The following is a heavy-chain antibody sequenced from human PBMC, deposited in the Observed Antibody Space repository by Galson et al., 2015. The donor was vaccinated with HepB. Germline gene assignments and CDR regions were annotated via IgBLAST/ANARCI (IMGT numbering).Heavy chain of an antibody. V-gene: IGHV3-48*02. D-gene: IGHD3-10*01. CDR2: TM. J-gene: IGHJ2*01. CDR3: ARVYFGSGSSSAYWYFDL. Sequence: TMYYADSAKGRFTISRDNAQNSLYLQMNSLRDEDTAVYYCARVYFGSGSSSAYWYFDLWGRGALVTVSS.